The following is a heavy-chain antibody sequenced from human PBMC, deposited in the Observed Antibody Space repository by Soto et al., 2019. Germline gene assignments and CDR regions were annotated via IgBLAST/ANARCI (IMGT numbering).Heavy chain of an antibody. V-gene: IGHV1-18*01. CDR3: ARKGRIGAGGRNYYYYGMDV. Sequence: ASVKVSCKSSGYPFTHYGITWIRQAPGQGLEWMGWISPFNGNTNYGQTHQGRVTLTKDTSTSTVYMEMSSLRSEDTAVYYCARKGRIGAGGRNYYYYGMDVWGQGTTVTVSS. CDR2: ISPFNGNT. CDR1: GYPFTHYG. J-gene: IGHJ6*02. D-gene: IGHD3-16*01.